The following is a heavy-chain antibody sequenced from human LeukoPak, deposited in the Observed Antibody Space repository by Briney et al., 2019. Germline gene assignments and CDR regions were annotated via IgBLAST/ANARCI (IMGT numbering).Heavy chain of an antibody. CDR1: GYTFTSNG. D-gene: IGHD4-17*01. CDR3: ARDVPNDYGDAFDI. J-gene: IGHJ3*02. Sequence: ASVKVSCKASGYTFTSNGISWVRQAPGQGLEWMGWISAYNGNTNYAQKLQGRVTMTTDTSTSTAYMELRSLRSDDTAVYYCARDVPNDYGDAFDIWGQGTMVTVSS. V-gene: IGHV1-18*01. CDR2: ISAYNGNT.